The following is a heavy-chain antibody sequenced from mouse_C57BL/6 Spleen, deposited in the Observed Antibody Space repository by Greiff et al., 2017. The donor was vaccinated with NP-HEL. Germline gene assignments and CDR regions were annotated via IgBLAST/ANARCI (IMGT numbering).Heavy chain of an antibody. CDR1: GYTFTSYW. Sequence: VQLQQSGAELVKPGASVKLSCKASGYTFTSYWMHWVKQRPGQGLEWIGMIHPNSGSTNYNEKFKSKATLTVDKSSSTAYMQLSSLTSEDSAVYYCARSYGNYPYWYFDVWGTGTTVTVSS. J-gene: IGHJ1*03. CDR3: ARSYGNYPYWYFDV. V-gene: IGHV1-64*01. CDR2: IHPNSGST. D-gene: IGHD2-1*01.